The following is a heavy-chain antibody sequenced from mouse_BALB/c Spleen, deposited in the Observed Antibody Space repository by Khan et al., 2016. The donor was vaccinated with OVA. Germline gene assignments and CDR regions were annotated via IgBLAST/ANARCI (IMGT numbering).Heavy chain of an antibody. Sequence: QVQLQQPGAELVKPGASVKISCKAPGYTFTSFYMYWVKQRPGQGLEWIGGINPSNGDTHFYEKFKSKATLTVDKSSTPAYMQFSSLTSEDSAVXYCARSGYGNPFAYWGQGTLVTVSA. D-gene: IGHD2-1*01. V-gene: IGHV1S81*02. J-gene: IGHJ3*01. CDR1: GYTFTSFY. CDR2: INPSNGDT. CDR3: ARSGYGNPFAY.